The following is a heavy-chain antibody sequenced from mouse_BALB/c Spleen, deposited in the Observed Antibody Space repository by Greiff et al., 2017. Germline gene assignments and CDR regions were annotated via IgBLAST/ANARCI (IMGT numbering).Heavy chain of an antibody. D-gene: IGHD2-4*01. Sequence: EVQVVESGGGLVQPGGSRKLSCAASGFTFSSYGMSWVRQTPDKRLEWVATISSGGSYTYYPDSVKGRFTISRDNAKNTLYLQMSSLKSEDTAMYYCARYYDPSYYFDYWGQGTTLTVSS. CDR1: GFTFSSYG. CDR2: ISSGGSYT. CDR3: ARYYDPSYYFDY. V-gene: IGHV5-6*01. J-gene: IGHJ2*01.